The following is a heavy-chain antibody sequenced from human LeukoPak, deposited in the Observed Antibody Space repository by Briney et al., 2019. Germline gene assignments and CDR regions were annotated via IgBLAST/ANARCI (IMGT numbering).Heavy chain of an antibody. CDR2: INPNSGGT. V-gene: IGHV1-2*02. CDR1: GYTFTGYY. Sequence: GASVKVSCKASGYTFTGYYMHWVRQAPGQGLEWMGWINPNSGGTNYAQKFQGRVTMTRDTSISTAYMELSRLRSDDTAVYYCARVGGYCSSTSCRNNPNWFDPWGQGTLVTVSS. CDR3: ARVGGYCSSTSCRNNPNWFDP. D-gene: IGHD2-2*01. J-gene: IGHJ5*02.